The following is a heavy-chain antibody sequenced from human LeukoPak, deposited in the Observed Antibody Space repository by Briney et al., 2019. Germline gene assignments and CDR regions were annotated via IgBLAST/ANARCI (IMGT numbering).Heavy chain of an antibody. V-gene: IGHV4-38-2*01. D-gene: IGHD5-12*01. Sequence: SETLSLICAVSGYSISSGYDWGRLRQPPGKGLDWLGSIYHSGSTYYNPSLKSRVNRSVATSKNQFSLKLSSETATQTAVDYCVNPWTRATMYRYWYFGYWGRGTLVTVSS. CDR1: GYSISSGYD. CDR3: VNPWTRATMYRYWYFGY. J-gene: IGHJ4*02. CDR2: IYHSGST.